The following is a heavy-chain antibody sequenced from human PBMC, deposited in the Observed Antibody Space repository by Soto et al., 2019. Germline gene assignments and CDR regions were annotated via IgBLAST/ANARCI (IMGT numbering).Heavy chain of an antibody. CDR1: GGSISSSSW. CDR3: TTSHAGELNN. J-gene: IGHJ4*02. D-gene: IGHD1-7*01. CDR2: FFESGAT. Sequence: QVQLQESGPGLVKPSGTLSLTCAVSGGSISSSSWWTWVRQCPGKGLEWIGEFFESGATNYNPSLKSRLTMSVDKSKNQFSLNLTSLTAADTAVYFCTTSHAGELNNWGQGTLVTVSS. V-gene: IGHV4-4*02.